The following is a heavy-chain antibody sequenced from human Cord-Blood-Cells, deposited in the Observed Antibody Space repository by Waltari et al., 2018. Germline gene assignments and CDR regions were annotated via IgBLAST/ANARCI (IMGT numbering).Heavy chain of an antibody. CDR3: ARCSSSWYAFDI. Sequence: QVQLQESGPGLVKPSETLSLTCTVSGGSISSYSWTWIRQPPGKGLEWIGYIYYSGSTNYNPSLKSRVTISVDTSKNQFSLKLSSVTAADTAVYYCARCSSSWYAFDIWGQGTMVTVSS. CDR1: GGSISSYS. D-gene: IGHD6-13*01. V-gene: IGHV4-59*01. CDR2: IYYSGST. J-gene: IGHJ3*02.